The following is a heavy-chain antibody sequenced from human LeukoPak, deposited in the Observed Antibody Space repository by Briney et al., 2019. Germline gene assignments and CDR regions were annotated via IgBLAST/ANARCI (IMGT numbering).Heavy chain of an antibody. J-gene: IGHJ4*02. V-gene: IGHV3-48*03. CDR1: GFTFSSYE. CDR3: ARPEPDYGDLPFDY. Sequence: GGSLRLSCVGSGFTFSSYEMNWVRQAPGKGLEWVSYISSSGSTIYYADSVKGRFTISRDNAKNSLYLQMNSLRAEDTAVYYCARPEPDYGDLPFDYWGQGTLVTVSS. CDR2: ISSSGSTI. D-gene: IGHD4-17*01.